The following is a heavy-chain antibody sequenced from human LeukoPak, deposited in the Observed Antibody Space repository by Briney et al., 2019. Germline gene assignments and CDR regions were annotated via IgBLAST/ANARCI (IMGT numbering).Heavy chain of an antibody. V-gene: IGHV3-23*01. D-gene: IGHD3-22*01. J-gene: IGHJ3*01. Sequence: GGSLRLSCAASGFSFRNYAMAWVRQAPGKGLEWVSVISDSGESTYYADSVKGRFTISRDDSKNTLYLQVNSLRAEDTAVYYCARDWLAGNPYHAFDLWGKGTMVTVSS. CDR2: ISDSGEST. CDR3: ARDWLAGNPYHAFDL. CDR1: GFSFRNYA.